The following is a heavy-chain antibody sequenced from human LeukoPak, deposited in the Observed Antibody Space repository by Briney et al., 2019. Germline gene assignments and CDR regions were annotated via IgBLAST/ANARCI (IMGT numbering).Heavy chain of an antibody. V-gene: IGHV4-31*11. J-gene: IGHJ3*02. CDR1: GGSISSGGYY. Sequence: SETLSLTCAVSGGSISSGGYYWSWIRQHPGKGLEWIGYIYYSGSTYYNPSLKSRVTISVDTSKNQFSLKLSSVTAADTAVYYGARDGGGDAFDIWGQGTMVTVSS. CDR3: ARDGGGDAFDI. CDR2: IYYSGST. D-gene: IGHD3-16*01.